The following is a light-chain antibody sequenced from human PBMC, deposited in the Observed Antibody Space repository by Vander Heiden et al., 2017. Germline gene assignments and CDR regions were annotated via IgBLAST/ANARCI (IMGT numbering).Light chain of an antibody. CDR3: SSYTSSSTPHVV. CDR2: DVS. V-gene: IGLV2-14*01. CDR1: STDAGGYNY. Sequence: QSALTQPASVSRSPAQSLTISCTGTSTDAGGYNYVSWYQQHPGKAPKLMIYDVSNRPSGVSNRFSGSKSGNTASLTISGLQAEDEADYYCSSYTSSSTPHVVFGGGTKLTVL. J-gene: IGLJ2*01.